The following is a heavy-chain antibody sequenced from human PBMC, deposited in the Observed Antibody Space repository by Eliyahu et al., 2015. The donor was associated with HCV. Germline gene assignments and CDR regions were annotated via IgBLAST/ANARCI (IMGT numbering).Heavy chain of an antibody. V-gene: IGHV3-11*01. J-gene: IGHJ6*02. CDR2: ISSSGSTI. CDR1: GFTFSDYY. D-gene: IGHD3-3*01. CDR3: ARDRLPANYDFWSGSYGMDV. Sequence: QVQLVESGGGLVKPGGSLRLSCAASGFTFSDYYMXWIRQAPGKGLEWVSYISSSGSTIYYADSVKGRFTISRDNAKNSLYLQMNSLRAEDTAVYYCARDRLPANYDFWSGSYGMDVWGQGTTVTVSS.